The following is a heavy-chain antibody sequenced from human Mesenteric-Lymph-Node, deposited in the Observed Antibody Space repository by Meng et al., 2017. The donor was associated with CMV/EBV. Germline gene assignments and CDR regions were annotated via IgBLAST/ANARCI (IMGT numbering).Heavy chain of an antibody. D-gene: IGHD1-26*01. J-gene: IGHJ4*02. V-gene: IGHV1-18*01. CDR3: ARDLVAEYSGSYYGHRVDY. CDR1: GYTFTSYG. CDR2: ISAYNGNT. Sequence: SVKVSCKASGYTFTSYGISWVRQAPGQGLEWMGWISAYNGNTNYAQKLQGRVTMTTDTSTSTAYMELRSLRSDDTAVYYCARDLVAEYSGSYYGHRVDYWGQGTLVTVSS.